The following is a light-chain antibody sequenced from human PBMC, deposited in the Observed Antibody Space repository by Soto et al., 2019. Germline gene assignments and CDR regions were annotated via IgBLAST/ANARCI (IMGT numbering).Light chain of an antibody. CDR1: SSDVGAYNS. Sequence: QSALAQPASASGSPGQSITISCTGTSSDVGAYNSVSWYQQHPHRAPQVIIYKGTQRPSGVSNRFSGSTSGNAASLTISALHADDEAYYFCCSSAPESSYVFGTGTKVTVL. J-gene: IGLJ1*01. CDR3: CSSAPESSYV. CDR2: KGT. V-gene: IGLV2-23*01.